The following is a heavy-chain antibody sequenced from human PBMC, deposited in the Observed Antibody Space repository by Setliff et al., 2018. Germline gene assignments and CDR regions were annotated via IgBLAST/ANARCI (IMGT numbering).Heavy chain of an antibody. D-gene: IGHD2-21*02. CDR2: FNRTRKI. V-gene: IGHV4-34*01. Sequence: SETLSLTCEVSGGSFSDYYWSWIRQSPGKGLEWLGDFNRTRKIDYSPSLKSRLTISVDTSKKQFSLHLNSVTAADTAMYCCAGGGRYCGGDCYQDDAFDIWGQGTMVTVSS. J-gene: IGHJ3*02. CDR1: GGSFSDYY. CDR3: AGGGRYCGGDCYQDDAFDI.